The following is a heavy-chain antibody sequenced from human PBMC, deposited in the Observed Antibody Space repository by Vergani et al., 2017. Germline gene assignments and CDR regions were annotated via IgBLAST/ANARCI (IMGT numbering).Heavy chain of an antibody. CDR1: GGSISSGSYY. CDR2: IYTSGST. V-gene: IGHV4-61*02. D-gene: IGHD6-6*01. J-gene: IGHJ6*03. CDR3: ARESIGRYYYYYYMDV. Sequence: QVQLQESGPGLMKPSQTLSLTCTVSGGSISSGSYYWSWIRQPAGKGLEWIGRIYTSGSTNYNPSLKSRVTMSVDTSKNQFSLKLSSVTAADTAVYYCARESIGRYYYYYYMDVWGKGP.